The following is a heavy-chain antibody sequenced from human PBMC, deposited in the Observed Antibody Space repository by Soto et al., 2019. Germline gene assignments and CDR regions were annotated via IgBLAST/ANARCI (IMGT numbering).Heavy chain of an antibody. Sequence: APVKVSCKASGYTFTSYGISWGRQAPGQGLEGMGWLGTYNGNTDYGQKFQGRVTMTTETPTSTAYMELRSLRSDDTAVYYCARVRAELGYCSGGSCLPYYYGMDVWGQGTTVTVSS. CDR3: ARVRAELGYCSGGSCLPYYYGMDV. D-gene: IGHD2-15*01. V-gene: IGHV1-18*01. CDR1: GYTFTSYG. J-gene: IGHJ6*02. CDR2: LGTYNGNT.